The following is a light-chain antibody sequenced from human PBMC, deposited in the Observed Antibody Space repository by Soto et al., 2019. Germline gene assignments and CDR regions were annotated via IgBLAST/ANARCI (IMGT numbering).Light chain of an antibody. J-gene: IGKJ5*01. CDR3: QQSGYSPIT. V-gene: IGKV3-20*01. CDR2: GAS. Sequence: EIVFTQSPGIVSLSPGERASLYCGASQSISSSFLAWYQQKPGQAPRLLIYGASSRATGIPDRFSGSGSGTDFTLTIYRLEPEDFAVYYCQQSGYSPITFGQGTRLEIK. CDR1: QSISSSF.